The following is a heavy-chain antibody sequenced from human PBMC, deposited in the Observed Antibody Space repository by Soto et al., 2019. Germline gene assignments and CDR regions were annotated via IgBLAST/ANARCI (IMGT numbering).Heavy chain of an antibody. Sequence: SETLSLTCTVSGGSISSYYWSWIRQPAGKGLEWIGRIYTSGSTNYNPSLKSRVTMSVDTSKNQFSPKLSSVTAADTAVYYCARTYCSSTSCYNAFFDYWGQGTLVTVSS. D-gene: IGHD2-2*02. CDR1: GGSISSYY. J-gene: IGHJ4*02. V-gene: IGHV4-4*07. CDR2: IYTSGST. CDR3: ARTYCSSTSCYNAFFDY.